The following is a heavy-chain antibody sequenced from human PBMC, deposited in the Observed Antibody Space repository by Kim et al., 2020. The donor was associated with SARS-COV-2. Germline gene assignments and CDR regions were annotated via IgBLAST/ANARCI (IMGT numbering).Heavy chain of an antibody. V-gene: IGHV3-48*03. J-gene: IGHJ5*02. Sequence: GGSLRLSCAASGFPFSNFEMNWVRQAPGKGLEWISYISTASTTIYYAESVKGRFTISRDDAKNSLFLQMNSLRAEDTATYYCARGWGGDPAPPFASWGRGTLVTVSS. CDR3: ARGWGGDPAPPFAS. CDR2: ISTASTTI. D-gene: IGHD4-17*01. CDR1: GFPFSNFE.